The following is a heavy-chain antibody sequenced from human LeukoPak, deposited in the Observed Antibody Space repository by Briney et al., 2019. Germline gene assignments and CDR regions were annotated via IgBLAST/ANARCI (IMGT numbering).Heavy chain of an antibody. CDR2: LYYDGRT. D-gene: IGHD3-3*01. J-gene: IGHJ4*02. CDR3: ARFLRFLEWLPSYYFDY. V-gene: IGHV4-39*07. Sequence: PSETLSLTCTVSGGSITNATYYWGWIRQPPGKRPEWIGSLYYDGRTYYNPSLKSRVTISLDMSKNQFSLKLTSVTAADTAVYYCARFLRFLEWLPSYYFDYWGQGTLVTVSS. CDR1: GGSITNATYY.